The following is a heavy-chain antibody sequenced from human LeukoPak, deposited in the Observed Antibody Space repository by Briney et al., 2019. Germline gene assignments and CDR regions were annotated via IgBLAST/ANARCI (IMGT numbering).Heavy chain of an antibody. CDR1: GYTFTSYG. J-gene: IGHJ4*02. V-gene: IGHV1-18*01. D-gene: IGHD3-3*01. CDR3: ARARGWIFGVVIIGEFDY. CDR2: ISAYNGNT. Sequence: GASLKVSCKPSGYTFTSYGISWVRQAPGQGLEWMGWISAYNGNTNCAQKHQGRVTMTTDTSTSTAYMELRSLRSDDTAVYYCARARGWIFGVVIIGEFDYWGQGTLVTVSS.